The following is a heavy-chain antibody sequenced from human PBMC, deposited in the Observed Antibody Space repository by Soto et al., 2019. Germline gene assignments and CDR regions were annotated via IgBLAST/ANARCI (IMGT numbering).Heavy chain of an antibody. CDR2: IVVGSGNT. CDR3: ARDPWRNWNDEEGPIDY. Sequence: PSVKVSCKASGFTFTSSAMQWVRQARGQRLEWIGWIVVGSGNTNYAQKFQERVTITRDMSTSTAYMELSSLRAEDTAVYYCARDPWRNWNDEEGPIDYWGQGTLVTVSS. D-gene: IGHD1-1*01. CDR1: GFTFTSSA. J-gene: IGHJ4*02. V-gene: IGHV1-58*02.